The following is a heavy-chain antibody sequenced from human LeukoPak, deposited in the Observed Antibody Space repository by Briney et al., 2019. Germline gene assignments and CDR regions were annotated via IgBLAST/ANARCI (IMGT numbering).Heavy chain of an antibody. D-gene: IGHD3-3*01. CDR3: ARIASGITIFGVAWDAFDI. Sequence: GGSLRLSCVASGFTFGNYWMHWVRQSPGKGLVWVSLSNSDGSDTNYADSVKGRFTISRDNARNTLYLQMNSLRAEDTAVYYCARIASGITIFGVAWDAFDIWGQGTMVTVSS. CDR1: GFTFGNYW. V-gene: IGHV3-74*01. CDR2: SNSDGSDT. J-gene: IGHJ3*02.